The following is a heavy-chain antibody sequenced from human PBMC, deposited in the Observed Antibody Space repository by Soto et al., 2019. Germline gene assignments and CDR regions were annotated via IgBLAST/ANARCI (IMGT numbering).Heavy chain of an antibody. CDR2: ISYSGIA. D-gene: IGHD2-15*01. CDR3: ARHLTYCSAGSCYSDFPYYGMDV. CDR1: GDSISSGGHY. Sequence: PSETLSLTCSVSGDSISSGGHYWSWIRQHPGKGPEWIGYISYSGIAYYNPSLESRFTISVDTSKNQFSLKLSSVTAADTAVYYCARHLTYCSAGSCYSDFPYYGMDVWGQGTTVTVSS. J-gene: IGHJ6*02. V-gene: IGHV4-39*01.